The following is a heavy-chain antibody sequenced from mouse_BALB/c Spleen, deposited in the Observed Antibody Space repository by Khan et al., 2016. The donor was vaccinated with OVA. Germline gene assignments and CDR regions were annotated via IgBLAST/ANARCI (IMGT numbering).Heavy chain of an antibody. CDR3: ARVGYSGTMDY. CDR2: INTYTGEP. V-gene: IGHV9-3-1*01. Sequence: QIQLVQSGPELKKPGETVKISCKASGYTFTNYGMNWAKQAPGKGLKWMGWINTYTGEPTYADDFKGRFAFSLETSASTAYLQINSLKNEDTATYFCARVGYSGTMDYWGQGTSVTVSS. D-gene: IGHD2-14*01. J-gene: IGHJ4*01. CDR1: GYTFTNYG.